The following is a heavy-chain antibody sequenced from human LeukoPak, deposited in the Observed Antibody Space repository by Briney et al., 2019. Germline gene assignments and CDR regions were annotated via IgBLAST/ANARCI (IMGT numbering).Heavy chain of an antibody. J-gene: IGHJ6*02. CDR1: GYTFSSYA. CDR2: IIPIFGTA. Sequence: SVKVSCKASGYTFSSYAISWVRQAPGQGLEWMGGIIPIFGTANYAQKFQGRVTITADESTSTAYMELSSLRSEDTAVYYCARSRGELLNGMDVWGQGTTVTVSS. D-gene: IGHD1-26*01. V-gene: IGHV1-69*13. CDR3: ARSRGELLNGMDV.